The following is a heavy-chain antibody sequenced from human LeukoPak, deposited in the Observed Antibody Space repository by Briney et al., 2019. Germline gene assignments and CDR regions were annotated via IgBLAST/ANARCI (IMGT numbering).Heavy chain of an antibody. V-gene: IGHV4-59*08. J-gene: IGHJ4*02. CDR2: IYYSGST. CDR3: ARIVLAGPKDGYNSYYFDY. D-gene: IGHD5-24*01. CDR1: GGSISSYY. Sequence: ASETLSLTCTVSGGSISSYYWSWIRQPPGKGLEWIGYIYYSGSTNYNPSLKSRVTISVDTSKKQFSLKLSFVTAADTAVYYCARIVLAGPKDGYNSYYFDYWGQGTLVTVS.